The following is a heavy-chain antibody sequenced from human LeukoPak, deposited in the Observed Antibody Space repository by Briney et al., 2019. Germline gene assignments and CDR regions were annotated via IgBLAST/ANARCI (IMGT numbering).Heavy chain of an antibody. CDR3: VRHSGITFGGAPVDYLDY. Sequence: SETLSLTCTVSGGSISGFYWSWIRQPPGKGLEWIAYIHYSGSTNYNPPHKSRVTISVDTSKNQFSLKVISVTAADTAVYYCVRHSGITFGGAPVDYLDYWGQGILVTVSS. CDR1: GGSISGFY. D-gene: IGHD3-16*01. J-gene: IGHJ4*02. CDR2: IHYSGST. V-gene: IGHV4-59*08.